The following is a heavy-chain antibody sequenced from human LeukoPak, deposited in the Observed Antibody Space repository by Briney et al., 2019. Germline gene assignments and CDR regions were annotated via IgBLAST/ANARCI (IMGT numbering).Heavy chain of an antibody. Sequence: ASVKVSCKASGFTFTSYGIIWVRQAPGQGLEWMGWISAYNGNTNYAQKLQGRVTMTTDTSTSTAYMELRSLRSDDTAVYYCARVIAAAGTDYFDYWGQGTLVTVSS. J-gene: IGHJ4*02. D-gene: IGHD6-13*01. V-gene: IGHV1-18*01. CDR3: ARVIAAAGTDYFDY. CDR2: ISAYNGNT. CDR1: GFTFTSYG.